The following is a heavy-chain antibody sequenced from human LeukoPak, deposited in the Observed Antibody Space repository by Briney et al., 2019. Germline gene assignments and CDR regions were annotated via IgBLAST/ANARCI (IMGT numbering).Heavy chain of an antibody. J-gene: IGHJ4*02. CDR1: GFTFSSYG. D-gene: IGHD3-22*01. Sequence: GSLRLSCAASGFTFSSYGMHWVRQAPGKGLEWVAFIRYDGSNKYYADSVRGRFTISRDNSKNTLYLQMNSLRAEDTAVYYCFYDSSGYYYVGVDYWGQGTLVTVSS. CDR2: IRYDGSNK. V-gene: IGHV3-30*02. CDR3: FYDSSGYYYVGVDY.